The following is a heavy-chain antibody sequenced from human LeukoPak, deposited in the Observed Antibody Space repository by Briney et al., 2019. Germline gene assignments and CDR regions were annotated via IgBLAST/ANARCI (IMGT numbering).Heavy chain of an antibody. V-gene: IGHV4-39*07. J-gene: IGHJ4*02. Sequence: SETLSLTCTVSGGSISSSSYYWGWIRQPPGKGLEWIGSIYYSGSTNYNPSLKSRVTISVDTSKNQFSLKLSSVTAADTAVYYCARGRDDYVWGSYRSDYYFDYWGQGTLVTVSS. CDR1: GGSISSSSYY. CDR2: IYYSGST. D-gene: IGHD3-16*02. CDR3: ARGRDDYVWGSYRSDYYFDY.